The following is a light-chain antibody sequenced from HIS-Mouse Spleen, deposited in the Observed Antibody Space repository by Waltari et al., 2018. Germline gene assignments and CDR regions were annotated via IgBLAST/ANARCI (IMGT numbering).Light chain of an antibody. CDR2: GAS. J-gene: IGKJ1*01. V-gene: IGKV3-20*01. CDR1: QSVSSSY. Sequence: ELVLTQSPGTLSLSPGERANLSCRASQSVSSSYLAWYQQKPGQAPRLLIYGASSRATGIPDRFSGSGSGTDFTLTISRLEPEDFAVYYCQQYGSSPPWPFGQGTKVEIK. CDR3: QQYGSSPPWP.